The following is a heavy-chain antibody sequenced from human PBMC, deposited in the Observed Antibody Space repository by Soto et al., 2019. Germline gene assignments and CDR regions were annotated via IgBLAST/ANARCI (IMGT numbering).Heavy chain of an antibody. V-gene: IGHV1-69*01. CDR2: IIPIFGKA. J-gene: IGHJ4*02. CDR3: ARDTPTTVTTTGGHFDS. Sequence: QVQLVQSGAEVKKPGSSVKVSCKASGGTFSSYAISWVRQAPGQGLEWMGGIIPIFGKANYAQKFQGRVTITADESTSTAYMELSSLRYEDTAVYYCARDTPTTVTTTGGHFDSWGQGTLGPGSS. D-gene: IGHD4-17*01. CDR1: GGTFSSYA.